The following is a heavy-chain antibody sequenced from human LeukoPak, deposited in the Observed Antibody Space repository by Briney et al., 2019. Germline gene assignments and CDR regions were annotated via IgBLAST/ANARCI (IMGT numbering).Heavy chain of an antibody. J-gene: IGHJ3*02. CDR1: GGSISSYY. Sequence: SETLSLTCTVSGGSISSYYWSWIRQPAGKGLEWIGRIYTSGSTNYDPSLKSRVTMSVDTSKNQFSLKLSSVTAAVTAVYYCARHQRSYEAFDIWGQGTMVTVSS. V-gene: IGHV4-4*07. CDR2: IYTSGST. D-gene: IGHD3-3*01. CDR3: ARHQRSYEAFDI.